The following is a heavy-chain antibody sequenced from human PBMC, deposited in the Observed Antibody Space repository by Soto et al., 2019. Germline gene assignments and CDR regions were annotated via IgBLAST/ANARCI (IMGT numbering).Heavy chain of an antibody. J-gene: IGHJ4*02. V-gene: IGHV1-2*04. Sequence: ASVKVSCKASGYTFTGYYMHWVRQAPGQGLEWMGWINPNSGGTNYAQKFQGWVTMTRDTSISTACMELSRLRSDDTAVYYCARGETGYSSGWSVDYWGQGTLVTVSS. CDR3: ARGETGYSSGWSVDY. D-gene: IGHD6-19*01. CDR1: GYTFTGYY. CDR2: INPNSGGT.